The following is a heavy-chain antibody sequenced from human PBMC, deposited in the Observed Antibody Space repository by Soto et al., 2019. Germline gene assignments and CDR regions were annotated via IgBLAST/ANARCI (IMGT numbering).Heavy chain of an antibody. V-gene: IGHV1-69*08. J-gene: IGHJ3*02. D-gene: IGHD3-16*01. Sequence: QVQLVQSGAEVKKPGSSVKVSCKASGGTFSSYTISWVRQAPGQGLEWMGRIIPILGIANYAQKFQGRVTITADKATSTAYMELSSLRSEDTAVYYWARDGGSDAFDIWGQGTMVTVSS. CDR1: GGTFSSYT. CDR3: ARDGGSDAFDI. CDR2: IIPILGIA.